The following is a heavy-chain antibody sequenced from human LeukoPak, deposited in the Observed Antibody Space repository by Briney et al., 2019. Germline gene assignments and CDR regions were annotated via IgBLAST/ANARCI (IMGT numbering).Heavy chain of an antibody. J-gene: IGHJ4*02. V-gene: IGHV3-21*01. CDR2: ISSSSSYI. CDR1: GFTFSSYS. CDR3: ARTYSGSYLAPDY. Sequence: GGSLRLSCAASGFTFSSYSMNWVCQALGKGLEWVSSISSSSSYIYYADSVKGRFTISRDNAKNSLYLQMNSLRAEDTAVYYCARTYSGSYLAPDYWGQGTLVTVSS. D-gene: IGHD1-26*01.